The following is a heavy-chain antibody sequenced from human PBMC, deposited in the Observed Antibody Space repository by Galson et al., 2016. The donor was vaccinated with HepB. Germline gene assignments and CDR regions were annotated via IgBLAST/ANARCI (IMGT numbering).Heavy chain of an antibody. CDR2: FYYSEST. V-gene: IGHV4-39*01. J-gene: IGHJ3*02. Sequence: SETLSLTCTVSGGSISSSRYYWGWIRQPPGKGLEWIGSFYYSESTYYRPSLKSRVTISVDTSKNQFSLKLTSVTAADTAVNYCARHGTYDSGDYDWAFDIWGQGTMVTVSS. CDR1: GGSISSSRYY. D-gene: IGHD4-17*01. CDR3: ARHGTYDSGDYDWAFDI.